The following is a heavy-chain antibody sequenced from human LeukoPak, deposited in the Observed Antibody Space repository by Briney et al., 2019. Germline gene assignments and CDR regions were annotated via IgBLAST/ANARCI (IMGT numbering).Heavy chain of an antibody. CDR3: ARDRSGYLGGAFEI. CDR2: IYTSGST. D-gene: IGHD3-22*01. CDR1: GGSFSSGSYY. Sequence: TLSLTCAVYGGSFSSGSYYGSWIRPPAGMGLEWIGRIYTSGSTNYNPSLKSGVTISGDTSKNQFSLKLSSVTAADTAVYYCARDRSGYLGGAFEIRGQGTMVTVSS. J-gene: IGHJ3*02. V-gene: IGHV4-61*02.